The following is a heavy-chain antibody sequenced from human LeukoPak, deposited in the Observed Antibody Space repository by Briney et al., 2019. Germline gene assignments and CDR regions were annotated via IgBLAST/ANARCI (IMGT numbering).Heavy chain of an antibody. CDR3: ARGRGIALHPNWFDP. Sequence: SVKVSCKASGGTFSSYAISWVRQAPGQGLEWMGGIIPIFGTANYAQKFQGRVTITADESTSTAYMELSSLRSEDTAVYYCARGRGIALHPNWFDPWGQGTLVTVSS. V-gene: IGHV1-69*13. D-gene: IGHD6-13*01. J-gene: IGHJ5*02. CDR2: IIPIFGTA. CDR1: GGTFSSYA.